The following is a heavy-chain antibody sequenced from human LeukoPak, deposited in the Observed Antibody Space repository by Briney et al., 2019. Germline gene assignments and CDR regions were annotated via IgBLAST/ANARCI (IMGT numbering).Heavy chain of an antibody. Sequence: GGSLRLSCAASGFTFSSYAMLWVRQAPGKGLEWVAVISYDGSNKYYADSVKGRFTISRDNSKNTLYLQMNSLRAEDTAVYYCARDNRHGVLGQIGAFDIWGQGTMVTVSS. CDR3: ARDNRHGVLGQIGAFDI. V-gene: IGHV3-30*04. CDR1: GFTFSSYA. J-gene: IGHJ3*02. D-gene: IGHD3-10*01. CDR2: ISYDGSNK.